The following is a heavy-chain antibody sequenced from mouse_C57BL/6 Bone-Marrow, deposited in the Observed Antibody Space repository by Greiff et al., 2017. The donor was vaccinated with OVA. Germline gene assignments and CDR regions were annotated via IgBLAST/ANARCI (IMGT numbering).Heavy chain of an antibody. V-gene: IGHV1-64*01. Sequence: QVQLQQSGAELVKPGASVKLSCKASGYTFTSYLMHWVKQRPGQGLEWIGMIHPNSGSTNYNEKFKSKATLTVDKSSSTAYMQLSSLTSEDSAVYYCARDYDGYYLFAYWGQGTLVTVSA. CDR2: IHPNSGST. D-gene: IGHD2-3*01. CDR3: ARDYDGYYLFAY. J-gene: IGHJ3*01. CDR1: GYTFTSYL.